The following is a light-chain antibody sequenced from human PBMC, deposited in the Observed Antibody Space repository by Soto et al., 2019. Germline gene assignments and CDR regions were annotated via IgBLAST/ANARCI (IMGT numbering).Light chain of an antibody. V-gene: IGLV2-18*02. CDR3: SSYTRASRYV. CDR2: EVT. CDR1: SSDVGKYDR. J-gene: IGLJ1*01. Sequence: HSALTQPPSVSGAPGQSVTITCTGTSSDVGKYDRVSWYQQPPGTAPRLIMYEVTNRPSGVPARFSGSKSGNTASLTISGLQAEDEADYFCSSYTRASRYVFGAGTKVTVL.